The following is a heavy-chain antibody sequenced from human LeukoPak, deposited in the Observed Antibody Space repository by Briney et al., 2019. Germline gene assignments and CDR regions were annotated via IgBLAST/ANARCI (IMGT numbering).Heavy chain of an antibody. V-gene: IGHV3-74*01. CDR3: VRDRPHNWFDP. CDR1: GFTFNNHW. J-gene: IGHJ5*02. D-gene: IGHD6-6*01. Sequence: GGSLRLSCAASGFTFNNHWMHWVRPPAAKELVWVSRINNDGSTTTYADSVRGRFTISRDNAKNTLFLQMNSLRAEDTAVYYCVRDRPHNWFDPWGQGTLVTVSS. CDR2: INNDGSTT.